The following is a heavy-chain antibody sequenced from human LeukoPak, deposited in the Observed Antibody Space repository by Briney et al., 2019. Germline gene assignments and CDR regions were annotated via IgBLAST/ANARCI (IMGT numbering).Heavy chain of an antibody. CDR3: ARDVRDTYYDYVWGSYRYFDY. CDR2: ISSSGSTI. CDR1: GFTFSDYY. Sequence: GGSLRLSCAASGFTFSDYYMSWIRQAPGKGLEWVSYISSSGSTIYYADSVKGRFTISRDNAKNSLYLQMNSLRAEDTAVYYCARDVRDTYYDYVWGSYRYFDYWGQGTLVTVSS. D-gene: IGHD3-16*02. V-gene: IGHV3-11*01. J-gene: IGHJ4*02.